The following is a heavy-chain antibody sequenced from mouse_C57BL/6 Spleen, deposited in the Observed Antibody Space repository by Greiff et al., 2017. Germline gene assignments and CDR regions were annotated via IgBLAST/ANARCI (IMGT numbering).Heavy chain of an antibody. D-gene: IGHD1-1*01. CDR3: TRHGSPND. J-gene: IGHJ2*01. CDR2: IDPETGGT. Sequence: QVHVKQSGAELVRPGASVTLSCKASGYTFTDYEMHWVKQTPVHGLEWIGAIDPETGGTAYNQKFKGKAILTADKSSSTAYMELRSLTSEDSAVYYCTRHGSPNDWGQGTTLTVSS. V-gene: IGHV1-15*01. CDR1: GYTFTDYE.